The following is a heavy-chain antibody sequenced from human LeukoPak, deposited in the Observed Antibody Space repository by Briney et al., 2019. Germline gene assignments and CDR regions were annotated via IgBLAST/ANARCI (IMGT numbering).Heavy chain of an antibody. CDR1: GFTFDDYG. D-gene: IGHD5-12*01. V-gene: IGHV3-30*03. J-gene: IGHJ4*02. CDR2: ISYDGTNK. Sequence: GGSLRLSCAASGFTFDDYGMHWVRQAPGKGLEWLAVISYDGTNKYYADSVKGRFTISRDNSKNTLSLQMNSLRVEDTAVYYCARGGDYDFFDYWSQGTLVTVSS. CDR3: ARGGDYDFFDY.